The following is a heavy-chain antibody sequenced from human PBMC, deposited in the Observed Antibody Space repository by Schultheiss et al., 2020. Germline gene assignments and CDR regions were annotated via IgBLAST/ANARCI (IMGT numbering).Heavy chain of an antibody. D-gene: IGHD3-10*01. CDR2: IKSQTYGGTT. J-gene: IGHJ1*01. V-gene: IGHV3-15*07. CDR3: TTEPYYDGSGSYEH. Sequence: GGSLRLSCAASGLTFSNAWMNWVRQAPGKGLEWVGRIKSQTYGGTTDYAAPVRGRFTISRDDSKNTLYLQMNSLETADTAVYYCTTEPYYDGSGSYEHWGQGTLVIVSS. CDR1: GLTFSNAW.